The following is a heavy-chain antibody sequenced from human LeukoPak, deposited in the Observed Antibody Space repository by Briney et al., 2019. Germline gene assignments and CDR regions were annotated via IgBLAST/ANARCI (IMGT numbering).Heavy chain of an antibody. D-gene: IGHD5-18*01. Sequence: SETLSLTCTVSGGSISSSSYYWGWIRQPPGKGLEWIGSIYYSGSTYYNPSLKSRVTISVDTSKNQFSLKLSSVTAADTAVYYCRGTAMVLNYYGMDVWGQGATVTVSS. CDR2: IYYSGST. V-gene: IGHV4-39*07. CDR1: GGSISSSSYY. CDR3: RGTAMVLNYYGMDV. J-gene: IGHJ6*02.